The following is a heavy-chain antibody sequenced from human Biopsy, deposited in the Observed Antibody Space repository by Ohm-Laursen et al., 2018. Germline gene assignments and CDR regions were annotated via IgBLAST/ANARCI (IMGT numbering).Heavy chain of an antibody. V-gene: IGHV4-31*11. CDR1: GKTFSDYY. CDR3: ARLGSGDYFPTFFDF. Sequence: PSETLSLTCGVYGKTFSDYYWNWIRHHPGKGLEWIGNIFYSANTYYNPSLKSRVTISVDTSKNQFSLKLSSVTAADTAVYYCARLGSGDYFPTFFDFWGQGALVTVSS. D-gene: IGHD5-12*01. CDR2: IFYSANT. J-gene: IGHJ4*02.